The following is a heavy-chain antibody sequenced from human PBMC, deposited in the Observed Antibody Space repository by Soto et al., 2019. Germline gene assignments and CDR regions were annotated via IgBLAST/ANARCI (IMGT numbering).Heavy chain of an antibody. CDR1: GFAFCDYS. CDR2: ISGDGSSA. CDR3: ARDGSSAHFDY. D-gene: IGHD6-6*01. Sequence: GGSLRLSCAASGFAFCDYSMHWVRQAPGKGLEWVSLISGDGSSAYYADSVKRRFTIPRDNSKNSLYLQMNTLRIEDTALYYCARDGSSAHFDYWGQGTRFTLS. J-gene: IGHJ4*02. V-gene: IGHV3-43*01.